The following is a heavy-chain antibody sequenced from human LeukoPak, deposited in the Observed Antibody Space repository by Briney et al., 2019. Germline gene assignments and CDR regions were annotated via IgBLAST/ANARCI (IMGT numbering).Heavy chain of an antibody. CDR2: ISNGGGTT. V-gene: IGHV3-48*03. Sequence: GGSLRLSCVASGFTFRSYEMNWVRQAPGKGLEWVSYISNGGGTTYYADSVKGRFTISRDNAKNSLYLQMNSLRAEDTAVYYCATHQPNYWGQGTLVTVSS. J-gene: IGHJ4*02. CDR1: GFTFRSYE. CDR3: ATHQPNY.